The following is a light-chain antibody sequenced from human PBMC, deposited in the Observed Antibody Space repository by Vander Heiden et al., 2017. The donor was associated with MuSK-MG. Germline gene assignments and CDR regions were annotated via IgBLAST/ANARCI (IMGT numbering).Light chain of an antibody. Sequence: IVMTQTPLSLSVSPGPPASISCKSSQGLLHGDGKTYLHWYLLKPGQAAKLWWYEVSSRFSGVPDRFSGSGSGTAFSLFIRRVEAEDVGVYAGMLNMLFPCGTFGQGTKLEIK. CDR1: QGLLHGDGKTY. CDR2: EVS. J-gene: IGKJ2*01. CDR3: MLNMLFPCGT. V-gene: IGKV2D-29*01.